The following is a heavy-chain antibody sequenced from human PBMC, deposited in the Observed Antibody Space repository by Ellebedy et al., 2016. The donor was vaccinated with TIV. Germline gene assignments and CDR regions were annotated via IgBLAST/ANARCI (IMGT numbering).Heavy chain of an antibody. CDR3: VRGGDGETAVSSWYFDL. J-gene: IGHJ2*01. CDR2: ISRNGDRT. D-gene: IGHD3-10*01. V-gene: IGHV3-64*01. Sequence: GESLKISCAASGFNLTCCPMPWVRHAPGKGLEYVSAISRNGDRTFYANSVKGRFTVSRDISTNTVYLQMGSLRLEDMSMYYCVRGGDGETAVSSWYFDLWGRGTLVTVSS. CDR1: GFNLTCCP.